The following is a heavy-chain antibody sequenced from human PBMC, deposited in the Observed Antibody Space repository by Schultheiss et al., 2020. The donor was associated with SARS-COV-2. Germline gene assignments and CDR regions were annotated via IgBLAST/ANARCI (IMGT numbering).Heavy chain of an antibody. CDR1: GGSFSGYY. CDR2: INHSGST. V-gene: IGHV4-34*01. Sequence: SETLSLTCAVYGGSFSGYYWSWIRQPPGKGLEWIGEINHSGSTNYNPSLKSRVTISVDTSKNQFSLNLSSVTAADSAVYYCARDDGSSGIADHWGQGTLVTVSS. J-gene: IGHJ4*02. CDR3: ARDDGSSGIADH. D-gene: IGHD3-22*01.